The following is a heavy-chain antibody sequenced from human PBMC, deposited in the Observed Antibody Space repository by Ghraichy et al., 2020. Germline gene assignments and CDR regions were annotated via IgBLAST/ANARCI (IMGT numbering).Heavy chain of an antibody. CDR1: GFTFSSYG. D-gene: IGHD4-23*01. J-gene: IGHJ3*02. CDR3: AKDSHYGGIDGAFDI. CDR2: ISYDGSNK. V-gene: IGHV3-30*18. Sequence: GGSLRLSCAASGFTFSSYGMHWVRQAPGKGLEWVAVISYDGSNKYYADSVKGRFTISRDNSKNTLYLQMNSLRAEDTAVYYCAKDSHYGGIDGAFDIWGQGTMVTVSS.